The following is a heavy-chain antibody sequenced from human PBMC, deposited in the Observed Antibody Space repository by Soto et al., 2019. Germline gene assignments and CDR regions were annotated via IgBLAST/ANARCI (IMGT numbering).Heavy chain of an antibody. CDR2: IDVYNGNT. CDR1: GHTFTRYG. CDR3: ATENQDDAFDM. V-gene: IGHV1-18*01. Sequence: QVQLVQSAAEVKKPGASVKVSCKASGHTFTRYGVSWVRQAPGQGLEWMGWIDVYNGNTKYAQRLQGRVTMTTDTSKTTVYMELRSLTSDDTALYYCATENQDDAFDMWGHGTMVTVSS. J-gene: IGHJ3*02.